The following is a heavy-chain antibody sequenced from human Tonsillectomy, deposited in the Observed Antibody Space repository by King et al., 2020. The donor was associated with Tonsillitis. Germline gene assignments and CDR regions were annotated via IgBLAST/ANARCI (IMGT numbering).Heavy chain of an antibody. CDR1: GYTFSGYY. V-gene: IGHV1-2*02. CDR3: ATGGVAVGGAFDI. CDR2: LNPNSGGT. Sequence: QLVQSGSEVKKPGASVKGSCKASGYTFSGYYMHWVRQAPGQGLEWMGWLNPNSGGTNYEQKFQGRVTMTRDTSISTAYMDLSRLRSDDTAVYYCATGGVAVGGAFDIWGQGTRVTVSS. D-gene: IGHD6-19*01. J-gene: IGHJ3*02.